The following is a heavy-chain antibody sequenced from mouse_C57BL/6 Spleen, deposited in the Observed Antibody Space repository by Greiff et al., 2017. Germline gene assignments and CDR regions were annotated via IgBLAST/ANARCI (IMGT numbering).Heavy chain of an antibody. Sequence: EVKLMESGGDLVKPGGSLKLSCAASGFTFSSYGMSWVRQTPDKRLEWVATISSGGSYTYYPDSVKGRFTISRDNAKNTLYLQMSSLKSEDTAMYYCARRATVVAGMDYWGQGTSVTVSS. D-gene: IGHD1-1*01. CDR1: GFTFSSYG. V-gene: IGHV5-6*02. CDR2: ISSGGSYT. J-gene: IGHJ4*01. CDR3: ARRATVVAGMDY.